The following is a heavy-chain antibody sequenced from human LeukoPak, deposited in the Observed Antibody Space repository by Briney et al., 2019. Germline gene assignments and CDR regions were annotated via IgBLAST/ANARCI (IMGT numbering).Heavy chain of an antibody. CDR3: ARDLSGGHTLGFDY. CDR2: ISYDGSNK. V-gene: IGHV3-30-3*01. D-gene: IGHD3-3*01. Sequence: GGSLRLSCAASGFTFSSYAMHWVRQAPGKGLEWVAVISYDGSNKYYADSVKGRFTISRDNSKNTLYLQMNSLRAEDTAVYYCARDLSGGHTLGFDYWGQGTLVTVSS. J-gene: IGHJ4*02. CDR1: GFTFSSYA.